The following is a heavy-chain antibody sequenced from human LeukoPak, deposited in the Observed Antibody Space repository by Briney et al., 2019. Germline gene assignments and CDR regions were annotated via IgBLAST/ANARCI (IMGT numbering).Heavy chain of an antibody. CDR2: IYWDDDK. CDR1: GFSLSTSGVG. Sequence: SGPTLVKPTQTLTLTCTFSGFSLSTSGVGVGWIRQPPGKALEWLALIYWDDDKRYSPSLKSRLTITKDTSQNQVVLTMINMDPEDTATYYCAHIFRPQLELAEGDFDYWGQGTLVTVSS. V-gene: IGHV2-5*02. J-gene: IGHJ4*02. CDR3: AHIFRPQLELAEGDFDY. D-gene: IGHD1-1*01.